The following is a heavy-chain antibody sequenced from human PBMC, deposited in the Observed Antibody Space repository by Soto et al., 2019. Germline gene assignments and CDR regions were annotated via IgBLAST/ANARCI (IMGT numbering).Heavy chain of an antibody. CDR2: MNPNSGNT. D-gene: IGHD6-19*01. CDR1: GYTFTSYD. V-gene: IGHV1-8*01. Sequence: ASVKVSCKASGYTFTSYDINWVRQATGQGLEWMGWMNPNSGNTGYAQKFQGRVTMTRNTSISTAYMELSSLRSEDTAVHYCAVGQWLVTKAFDIWGQGTMVTVSS. CDR3: AVGQWLVTKAFDI. J-gene: IGHJ3*02.